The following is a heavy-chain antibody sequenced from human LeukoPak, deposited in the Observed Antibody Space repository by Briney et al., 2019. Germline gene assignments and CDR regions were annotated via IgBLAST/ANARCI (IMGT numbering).Heavy chain of an antibody. J-gene: IGHJ4*02. D-gene: IGHD3-22*01. V-gene: IGHV1-18*01. Sequence: GASVKVSCKASGYTFTSYGISWVRQAPGQGLEWMGWISTYNGNTNYAQKLQGRVTMTTDTSTSTAYMDLRSLRSDDTAVYYCARDSSHYDSSGNFDYWGQGTLVTVSS. CDR1: GYTFTSYG. CDR2: ISTYNGNT. CDR3: ARDSSHYDSSGNFDY.